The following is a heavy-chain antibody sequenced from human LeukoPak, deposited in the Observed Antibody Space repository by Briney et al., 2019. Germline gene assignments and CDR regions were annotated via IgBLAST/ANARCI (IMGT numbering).Heavy chain of an antibody. CDR3: GRWGGGYFDY. Sequence: GGSLRLSCAASGFTFSSYAMSWVRQAPGKGLEWVADIKQDGSEKYYVDSVKGRFTISRDNAKNSLYLQMNSLRAEDTAVYYCGRWGGGYFDYWGQGTLVTVSS. V-gene: IGHV3-7*03. CDR1: GFTFSSYA. J-gene: IGHJ4*02. D-gene: IGHD3-16*01. CDR2: IKQDGSEK.